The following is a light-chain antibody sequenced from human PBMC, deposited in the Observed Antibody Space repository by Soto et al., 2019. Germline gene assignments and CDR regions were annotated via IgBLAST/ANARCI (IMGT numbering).Light chain of an antibody. CDR1: SSDVGDYNY. V-gene: IGLV2-14*01. J-gene: IGLJ2*01. CDR2: DVS. CDR3: SPYTSSSPLV. Sequence: QSALTQPASVSGSPGQSITISCTGTSSDVGDYNYVSWYQQHPGKAPKLMIYDVSNRPSGVSNRFSGSKSGNTASLTVSGLQAEDGANYYYSPYTSSSPLVLGGGTNLPVL.